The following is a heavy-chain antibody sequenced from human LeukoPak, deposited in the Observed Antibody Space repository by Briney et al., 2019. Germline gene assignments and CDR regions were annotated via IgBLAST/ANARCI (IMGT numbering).Heavy chain of an antibody. CDR2: IYTSGST. J-gene: IGHJ4*02. V-gene: IGHV4-61*02. CDR3: ARGGDVVVPVSFDH. Sequence: SQTLSLTCTVSGGSISSGSYYWSWIRQPAGKGLEWIGRIYTSGSTNYNPSLKSRVTISVDTSKNQFSLKLSSVTAADTAVYYCARGGDVVVPVSFDHWGQGTLVTVSS. D-gene: IGHD2-2*01. CDR1: GGSISSGSYY.